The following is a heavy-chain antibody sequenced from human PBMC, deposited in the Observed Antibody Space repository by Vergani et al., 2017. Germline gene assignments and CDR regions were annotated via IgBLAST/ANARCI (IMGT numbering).Heavy chain of an antibody. CDR1: GFTFSSYS. CDR2: ISSSSSTI. V-gene: IGHV3-48*01. J-gene: IGHJ5*02. CDR3: ARGSTVTTLNWFDP. D-gene: IGHD4-17*01. Sequence: EVQLVESGGGLVQPGGSLRLSCAASGFTFSSYSMNWVRQAPGKGLEWVSYISSSSSTIYYADSVKGRFTISRDNAKNSLYLQMNSLRAEDTAVYYCARGSTVTTLNWFDPWGQGTLVTVSS.